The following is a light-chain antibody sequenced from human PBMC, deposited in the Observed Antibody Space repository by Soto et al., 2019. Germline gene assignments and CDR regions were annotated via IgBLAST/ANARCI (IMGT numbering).Light chain of an antibody. V-gene: IGKV3-15*01. CDR3: QQYNNWWT. CDR2: GAS. CDR1: QSVSSN. Sequence: EIVMTQSPATLSVSPGERATLSCRASQSVSSNLAWYQQKPGQAPRLLIYGASTRATGIPARCSGSGSGTEFTLTISSLQSEDFAVDYCQQYNNWWTFGHGTKVEIK. J-gene: IGKJ1*01.